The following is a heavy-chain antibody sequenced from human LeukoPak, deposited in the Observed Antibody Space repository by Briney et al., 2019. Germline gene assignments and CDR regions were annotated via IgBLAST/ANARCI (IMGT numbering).Heavy chain of an antibody. CDR3: ARSRQASGLFSS. D-gene: IGHD3-10*01. J-gene: IGHJ5*02. Sequence: SETLSLTCTVSGYALISGGVSWNWIRQPPGKGVEWIGCIYDRGPAHYNPSLKSRFTISVDRPKNKFFLNVSSLTAADTAVYYCARSRQASGLFSSWGQGTLVVVSS. CDR2: IYDRGPA. V-gene: IGHV4-30-2*01. CDR1: GYALISGGVS.